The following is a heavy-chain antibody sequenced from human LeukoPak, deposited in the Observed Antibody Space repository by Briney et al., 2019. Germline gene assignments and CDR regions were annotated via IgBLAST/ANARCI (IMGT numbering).Heavy chain of an antibody. CDR3: ARRFLAYPSGFDY. D-gene: IGHD2-2*02. CDR2: IYPGDSDT. J-gene: IGHJ4*02. Sequence: GESLKISCKGSGYSFTDYWIGWVRQMPGKGLEWMGIIYPGDSDTRYSPSFQGQVTISVDKSISTAYLQWSSLKASDTAMYYCARRFLAYPSGFDYWGQGTLVTVSS. V-gene: IGHV5-51*01. CDR1: GYSFTDYW.